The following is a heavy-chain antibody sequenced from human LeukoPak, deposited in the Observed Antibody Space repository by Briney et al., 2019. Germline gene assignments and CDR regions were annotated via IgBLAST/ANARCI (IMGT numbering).Heavy chain of an antibody. V-gene: IGHV4-34*01. Sequence: SETLSLTCAVYGGSFSGYYWSWIRQPPGKGLEWIGEINHSGSTNYNPSLKSRVTISVDTSKNQFSLKLSSVTAADTAVYYCARGLRYDLWSGYYPQTYWFDPWGQGTLVTVSS. D-gene: IGHD3-3*01. CDR3: ARGLRYDLWSGYYPQTYWFDP. CDR1: GGSFSGYY. J-gene: IGHJ5*02. CDR2: INHSGST.